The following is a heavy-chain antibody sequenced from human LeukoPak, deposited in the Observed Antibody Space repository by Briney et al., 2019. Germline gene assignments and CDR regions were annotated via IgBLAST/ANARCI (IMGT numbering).Heavy chain of an antibody. CDR2: ISWNSGTI. CDR1: GFTFDDYA. D-gene: IGHD3-22*01. Sequence: GRSLRLSCAASGFTFDDYAMHWVRQAPGRGLEWVSGISWNSGTIGYADSVKRRVTISRDNAKNSLYLQMNILRAEDTALYYCAKEIRPHYYDSSGYESWGQGTLVTVSA. J-gene: IGHJ4*02. CDR3: AKEIRPHYYDSSGYES. V-gene: IGHV3-9*01.